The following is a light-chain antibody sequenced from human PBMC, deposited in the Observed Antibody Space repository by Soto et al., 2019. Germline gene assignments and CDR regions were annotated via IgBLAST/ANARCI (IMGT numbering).Light chain of an antibody. Sequence: DIQMTQSPSTLSASVGDRVTITCRATQDIVKRVAWYQQKPGKAPELLIYDASTLETGVPSRFSGSGSGTEFTLTISGLQPDDFATYFCQNFHRSFTFGPGTTVNI. CDR2: DAS. J-gene: IGKJ3*01. CDR3: QNFHRSFT. V-gene: IGKV1-5*01. CDR1: QDIVKR.